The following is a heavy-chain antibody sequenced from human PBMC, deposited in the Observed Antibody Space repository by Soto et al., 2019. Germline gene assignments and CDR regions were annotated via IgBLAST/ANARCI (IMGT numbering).Heavy chain of an antibody. V-gene: IGHV3-23*01. J-gene: IGHJ6*02. CDR3: SLSERCYGMDV. Sequence: EVQLLESGGGLVQPGGSLRLSCAASGFTFSSYAMSWVRQAPGKGLEWVSSISTSGGSTYYADSVKGRFTISRDNSNNTLYLQMNSLRAEDTAVYYCSLSERCYGMDVWGLGTTVTVSS. CDR2: ISTSGGST. CDR1: GFTFSSYA.